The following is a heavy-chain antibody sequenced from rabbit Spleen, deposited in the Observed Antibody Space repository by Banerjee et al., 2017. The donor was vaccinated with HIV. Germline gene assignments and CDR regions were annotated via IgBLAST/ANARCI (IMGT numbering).Heavy chain of an antibody. Sequence: EESGGDLVQPEGSLTLTCKVSGFDFSSDAMCWVRQAPGKGPECIACIYNGDGSTYYASWVNGRFTVSKTSSTTVTLQMTSLTAADTATYFCARNYVNAFDPWGPGTLVTVS. J-gene: IGHJ2*01. V-gene: IGHV1S47*01. CDR3: ARNYVNAFDP. CDR2: IYNGDGST. D-gene: IGHD1-1*01. CDR1: GFDFSSDA.